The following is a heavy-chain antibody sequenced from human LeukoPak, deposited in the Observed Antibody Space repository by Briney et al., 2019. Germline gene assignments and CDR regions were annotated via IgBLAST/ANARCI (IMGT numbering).Heavy chain of an antibody. CDR2: INHSGST. V-gene: IGHV4-39*07. J-gene: IGHJ6*03. Sequence: PSETLSLTCTVSGGSISSNDYYWAWIRQPPGKGLEWIGEINHSGSTNYNPSLKSRVTISVDTSKNQFSLKLSSVTAADTAVYYCARAPRPGSSSRGRYYYYMDVWGKGTTVTVSS. CDR3: ARAPRPGSSSRGRYYYYMDV. D-gene: IGHD6-13*01. CDR1: GGSISSNDYY.